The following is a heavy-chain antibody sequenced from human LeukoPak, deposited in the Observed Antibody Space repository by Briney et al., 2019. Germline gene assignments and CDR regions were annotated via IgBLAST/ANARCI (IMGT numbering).Heavy chain of an antibody. Sequence: PGGSLRLSCAASGFTFSTYGMHWVRQAPGKRLEWVATISFDGSRKYYADSVKGRFTISRDNSKNTLYLQMNSLRDEDTAVYYCVEGGTRISVSYGGPSCDYWGQGTRVTVS. CDR3: VEGGTRISVSYGGPSCDY. V-gene: IGHV3-30*18. J-gene: IGHJ4*02. D-gene: IGHD2-15*01. CDR2: ISFDGSRK. CDR1: GFTFSTYG.